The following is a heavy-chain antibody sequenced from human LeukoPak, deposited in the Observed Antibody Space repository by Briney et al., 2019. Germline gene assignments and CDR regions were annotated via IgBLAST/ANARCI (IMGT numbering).Heavy chain of an antibody. CDR1: GFTFSSYW. CDR3: ARDAEYSSGWSRYGWFDP. D-gene: IGHD6-19*01. CDR2: INSDGSST. V-gene: IGHV3-74*01. Sequence: GGSLRLSCVASGFTFSSYWMHWVRQAPGKGLVWVSRINSDGSSTSYADSVKGRFTISRDNAKNTLYLQMNSLRAEDTAVYYCARDAEYSSGWSRYGWFDPWGQGTLVTVSS. J-gene: IGHJ5*02.